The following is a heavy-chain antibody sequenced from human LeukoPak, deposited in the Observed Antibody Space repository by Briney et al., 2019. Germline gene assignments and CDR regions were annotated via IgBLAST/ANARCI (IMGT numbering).Heavy chain of an antibody. V-gene: IGHV1-46*01. Sequence: ASVKVSCKASGYTFTSYYMHWVRQAPGQGLEWMGIINPSGGSTSYAQKFQGRVTMTRDTSTSTVYMELSSLRSEDTAVYYCARLGHYGDYVEGRFDIWGQGTMVTVSP. J-gene: IGHJ3*02. CDR1: GYTFTSYY. D-gene: IGHD4-17*01. CDR3: ARLGHYGDYVEGRFDI. CDR2: INPSGGST.